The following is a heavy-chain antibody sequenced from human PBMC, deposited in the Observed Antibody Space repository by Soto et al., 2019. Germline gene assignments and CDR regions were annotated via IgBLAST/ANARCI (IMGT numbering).Heavy chain of an antibody. J-gene: IGHJ5*02. CDR1: GLTFSSYA. D-gene: IGHD3-10*01. V-gene: IGHV3-23*01. CDR2: ISGSGGST. Sequence: SLRLSCAASGLTFSSYAMSWVRQTQGKGLEWVSAISGSGGSTYYADSVKGRFTISRDNSKNTLYLQMNSRRAEDTAVYYCAKSTYYYGSGSYLSRTNWFDPWGQGTLVTVSS. CDR3: AKSTYYYGSGSYLSRTNWFDP.